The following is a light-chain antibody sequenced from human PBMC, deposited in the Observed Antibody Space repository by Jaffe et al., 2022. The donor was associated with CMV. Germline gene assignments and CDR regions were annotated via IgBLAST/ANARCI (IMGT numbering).Light chain of an antibody. CDR3: CSYGNAGGSTHWV. Sequence: QSALTQPASVSGSPGQSITISCTGTSSDVGNYNLVSWYQQHPGKAPKLMIYEVSKRPSGVSNRFSGSKSGNTASLTISGLQAEDEADYYCCSYGNAGGSTHWVFGRGTQLTVL. CDR2: EVS. CDR1: SSDVGNYNL. V-gene: IGLV2-23*02. J-gene: IGLJ3*02.